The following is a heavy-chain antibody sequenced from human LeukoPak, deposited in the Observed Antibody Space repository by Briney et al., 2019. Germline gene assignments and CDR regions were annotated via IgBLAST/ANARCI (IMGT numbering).Heavy chain of an antibody. CDR2: INPSGGST. Sequence: HWASVNVSCKASGYTFTSYYMHWVRQAPGQGLEWMGIINPSGGSTSYAQKFQGRVTMTRDTSTSTVYMELSSLRSEDTAVYYCARDLGDSGYVRYYFDYWGQGTLVTVSS. V-gene: IGHV1-46*01. J-gene: IGHJ4*02. CDR3: ARDLGDSGYVRYYFDY. CDR1: GYTFTSYY. D-gene: IGHD5-12*01.